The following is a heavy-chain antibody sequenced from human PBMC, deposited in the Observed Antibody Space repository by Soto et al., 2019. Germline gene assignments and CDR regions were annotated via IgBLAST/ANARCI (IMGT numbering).Heavy chain of an antibody. Sequence: PSETLSLTCTVSGGSISSGDYYWSWIRQPPGKGLEWIGYIYYSGSTYFNPSLKSRVTISLDTSKNQFSLRLSSVTAADTAVYYCATVPPYRTGFGGFNYWGQGTLVTSPQ. J-gene: IGHJ4*02. CDR2: IYYSGST. D-gene: IGHD6-19*01. V-gene: IGHV4-30-4*01. CDR1: GGSISSGDYY. CDR3: ATVPPYRTGFGGFNY.